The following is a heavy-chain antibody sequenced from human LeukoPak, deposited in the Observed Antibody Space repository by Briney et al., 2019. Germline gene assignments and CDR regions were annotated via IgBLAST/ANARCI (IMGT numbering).Heavy chain of an antibody. CDR3: ARGLSPRINMVRGVRPPFRGVFDY. D-gene: IGHD3-10*01. CDR2: INHSGST. Sequence: PSETLSLTCAVYGGSFSGYYWSWIRQPPGKGLEWIGEINHSGSTNYNPSLKSRVTISVDTSKNQFSLKLCSVTAADTAVYYCARGLSPRINMVRGVRPPFRGVFDYWGQGTLVTVSS. V-gene: IGHV4-34*01. J-gene: IGHJ4*02. CDR1: GGSFSGYY.